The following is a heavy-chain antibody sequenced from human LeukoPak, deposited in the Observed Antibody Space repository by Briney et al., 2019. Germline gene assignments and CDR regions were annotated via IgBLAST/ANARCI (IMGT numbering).Heavy chain of an antibody. CDR2: IFHSGST. CDR3: ATLKGAYYYGSGTKGWFDP. CDR1: SGSIFSSNW. D-gene: IGHD3-10*01. V-gene: IGHV4-4*02. Sequence: SETLSLTCAVSSGSIFSSNWWSWVRQPPGKGLEWIGQIFHSGSTSYSPSLKSRVTISVDKSKNQFSLKLSSVTAADTAVYYCATLKGAYYYGSGTKGWFDPWGQGTLVTVSS. J-gene: IGHJ5*02.